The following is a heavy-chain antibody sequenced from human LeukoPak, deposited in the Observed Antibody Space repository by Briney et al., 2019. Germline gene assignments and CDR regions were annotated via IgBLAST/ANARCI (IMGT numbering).Heavy chain of an antibody. D-gene: IGHD1-26*01. CDR3: ARRGGSYYAIDD. CDR2: ITQSVNT. J-gene: IGHJ4*02. Sequence: SETLSLTCGVYGGSLSDYSWSWIRQPPGKGLEFIGEITQSVNTNYNPSLKSRVTISVDMSKNQVSLRVSSVTAADTAVYYCARRGGSYYAIDDWGQGTLVTVSS. V-gene: IGHV4-34*01. CDR1: GGSLSDYS.